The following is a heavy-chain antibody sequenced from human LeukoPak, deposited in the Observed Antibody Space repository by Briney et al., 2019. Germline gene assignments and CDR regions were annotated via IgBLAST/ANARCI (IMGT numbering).Heavy chain of an antibody. D-gene: IGHD3-3*01. Sequence: SVKVSSKASGGTFANYAISWVRKAPGQGLEWMGGIIPIFGTGDSAQKFQGRLTITADESTRTTYMELSSLRSEDTAVYYCAKGHDDFRQFDYWGQGTLITVSS. J-gene: IGHJ4*02. CDR2: IIPIFGTG. V-gene: IGHV1-69*13. CDR3: AKGHDDFRQFDY. CDR1: GGTFANYA.